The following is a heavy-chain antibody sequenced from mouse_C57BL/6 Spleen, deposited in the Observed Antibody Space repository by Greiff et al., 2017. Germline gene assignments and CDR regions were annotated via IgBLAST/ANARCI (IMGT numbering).Heavy chain of an antibody. V-gene: IGHV5-6*01. CDR3: ARDYYGSSYY. Sequence: EVQVVESGGDLVKPGGSLKLSCAASGFTFSSYGMSWVRQTPDKRLEWVATISSGGSYTYYPDSVKGRFTISRDNAKNTLYLQMSSLKSEDTAMYYCARDYYGSSYYWGQGTTLTVSS. J-gene: IGHJ2*01. CDR1: GFTFSSYG. D-gene: IGHD1-1*01. CDR2: ISSGGSYT.